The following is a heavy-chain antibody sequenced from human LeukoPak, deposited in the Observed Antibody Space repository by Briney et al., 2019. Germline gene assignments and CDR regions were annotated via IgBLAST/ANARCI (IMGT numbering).Heavy chain of an antibody. D-gene: IGHD3-16*02. Sequence: GGSLRLSCVASGLTFSGQWLNWVRQAPGQGLEWVANIEHDGREKYYVDSVKGRFTISRDDGQNSLSLHMNSVRAEDTAVYYCGYTNNFYHWGQGALVVVSA. CDR3: GYTNNFYH. J-gene: IGHJ4*02. V-gene: IGHV3-7*01. CDR1: GLTFSGQW. CDR2: IEHDGREK.